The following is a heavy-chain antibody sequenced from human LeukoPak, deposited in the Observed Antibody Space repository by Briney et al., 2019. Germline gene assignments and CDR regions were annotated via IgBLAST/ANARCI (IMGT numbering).Heavy chain of an antibody. Sequence: GGSLRLSCAASGFTFYDYGMSWVRQAPGKGLEWVSGINWNGGSTVYADSVKGRFTISRDNAKNSLYLQMNSLRAEDTALYYCARVITIFGVAYYYMDVWGKGTTVTVSS. CDR1: GFTFYDYG. CDR3: ARVITIFGVAYYYMDV. CDR2: INWNGGST. V-gene: IGHV3-20*04. J-gene: IGHJ6*03. D-gene: IGHD3-3*01.